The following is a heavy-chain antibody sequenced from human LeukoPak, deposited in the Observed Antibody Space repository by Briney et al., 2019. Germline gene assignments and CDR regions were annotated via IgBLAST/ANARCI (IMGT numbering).Heavy chain of an antibody. CDR3: ARQGVLRYFDWLKGGDYYYMDV. D-gene: IGHD3-9*01. CDR1: GGSIRGYY. Sequence: SETLSLTCTVSGGSIRGYYWSWIRQPAGKGLEWIGRIYSSGNTNYNPSLKSRVTISVDTSKNQFSLKLSSVTAADTAVYYCARQGVLRYFDWLKGGDYYYMDVWGKGTTVTISS. J-gene: IGHJ6*03. CDR2: IYSSGNT. V-gene: IGHV4-4*07.